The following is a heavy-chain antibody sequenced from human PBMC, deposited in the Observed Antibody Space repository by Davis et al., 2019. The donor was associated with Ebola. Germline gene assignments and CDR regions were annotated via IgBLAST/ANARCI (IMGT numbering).Heavy chain of an antibody. V-gene: IGHV3-7*01. CDR2: IKQDGSEK. J-gene: IGHJ6*02. CDR1: GFTFSSYW. Sequence: GESLKISCAASGFTFSSYWMSWVRQAPGKGLEWVANIKQDGSEKYYVDSVKGRFTISRDNSKNTLYLQMNSLRAEDTAVYYCARDPGEIAAIIYYYGMDVWGQGTTVTVSS. CDR3: ARDPGEIAAIIYYYGMDV. D-gene: IGHD2-2*02.